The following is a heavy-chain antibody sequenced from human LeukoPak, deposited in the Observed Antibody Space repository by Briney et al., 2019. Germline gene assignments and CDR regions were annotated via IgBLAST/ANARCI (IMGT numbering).Heavy chain of an antibody. D-gene: IGHD2-15*01. J-gene: IGHJ5*02. CDR2: ISAYKGKT. Sequence: ASVKVSCKASGYTFTSYGISWVRQGPGQGLEWRGWISAYKGKTNYAQKLQGRVTMTTDTSPSTAYMELRSLRSDDTAVYYCARFRSGYCSGGSCSGWFDPWGQGTLVTVSS. CDR1: GYTFTSYG. V-gene: IGHV1-18*01. CDR3: ARFRSGYCSGGSCSGWFDP.